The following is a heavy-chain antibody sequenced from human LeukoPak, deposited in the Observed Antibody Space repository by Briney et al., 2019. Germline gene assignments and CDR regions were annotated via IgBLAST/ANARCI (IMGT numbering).Heavy chain of an antibody. CDR2: INPVNGGT. Sequence: ASVKVSCKTSGYTFTSYYIHWVRQAPGQGLEWMGRINPVNGGTNYAQKFQGRVTVTRDTSISTAYMELSSLISDDTAVYYCARLPLAASRGYYMDVWGKGTTVTVSS. V-gene: IGHV1-2*06. CDR1: GYTFTSYY. CDR3: ARLPLAASRGYYMDV. J-gene: IGHJ6*03. D-gene: IGHD2-15*01.